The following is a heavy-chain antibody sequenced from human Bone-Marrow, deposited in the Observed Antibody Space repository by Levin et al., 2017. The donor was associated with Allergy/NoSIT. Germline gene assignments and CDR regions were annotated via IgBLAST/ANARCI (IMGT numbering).Heavy chain of an antibody. CDR3: ARGGITIFGVVITGRTDAFDI. CDR2: IIPIFGTA. D-gene: IGHD3-3*01. CDR1: GGTFSSYA. Sequence: SVKVSCKASGGTFSSYAISWVRQAPGQGLEWMGGIIPIFGTANYAQKFQGRVTITADKSTSTAYMELSSLRSEDTAVYYCARGGITIFGVVITGRTDAFDIWGQGTMVTVSS. J-gene: IGHJ3*02. V-gene: IGHV1-69*06.